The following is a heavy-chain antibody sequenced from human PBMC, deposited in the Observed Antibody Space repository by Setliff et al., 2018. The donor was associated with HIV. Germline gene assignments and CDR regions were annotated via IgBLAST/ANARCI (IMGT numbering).Heavy chain of an antibody. Sequence: PGGSLRLSCVASGVTFSSAQMNWVRQAPGQGLEWVSYISYGSRAIYYADSVKGRFTVSRDDAKNSVYLHMSSLTAEDTAVYYCARDRPNWAMDYWGQGTLVTVPS. J-gene: IGHJ4*02. CDR1: GVTFSSAQ. V-gene: IGHV3-48*01. CDR3: ARDRPNWAMDY. D-gene: IGHD7-27*01. CDR2: ISYGSRAI.